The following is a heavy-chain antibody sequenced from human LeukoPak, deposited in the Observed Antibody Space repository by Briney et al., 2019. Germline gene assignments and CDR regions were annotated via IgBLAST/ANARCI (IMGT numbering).Heavy chain of an antibody. V-gene: IGHV1-69*05. D-gene: IGHD4-17*01. J-gene: IGHJ3*02. CDR2: IIPIFGTA. CDR1: GGTFSSYA. Sequence: SVKVSCKASGGTFSSYAISWVRQAPGQRLEWMGRIIPIFGTANYAQKFQGRVTITTDESTSTAYMELSSLRSEDTAVFYCARDRVHTVTSHDDAFDIWGQGTMVTVSS. CDR3: ARDRVHTVTSHDDAFDI.